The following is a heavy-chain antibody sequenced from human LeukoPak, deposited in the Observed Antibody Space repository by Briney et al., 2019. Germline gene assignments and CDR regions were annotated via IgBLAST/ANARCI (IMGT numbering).Heavy chain of an antibody. CDR3: ASTKRLRSYFDY. CDR1: GGSFSGYY. D-gene: IGHD5-12*01. J-gene: IGHJ4*02. Sequence: TTSETLSLTCAVYGGSFSGYYWSWIRQPPGKGLEWIGEINHSGSTNYNPSLKSRVTISVDTSKNQFSLKLSSVTAADTAVYYCASTKRLRSYFDYWGQGTLVTVSS. V-gene: IGHV4-34*01. CDR2: INHSGST.